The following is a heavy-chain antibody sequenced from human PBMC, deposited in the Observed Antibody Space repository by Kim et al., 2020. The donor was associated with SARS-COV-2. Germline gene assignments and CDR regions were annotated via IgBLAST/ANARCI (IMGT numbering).Heavy chain of an antibody. V-gene: IGHV3-33*01. Sequence: YADSEKGRFTLSRNKSKNPLYLRMNSLRAEATAVYYCAGGVVAATIGSDYWGQGTLVTVSS. J-gene: IGHJ4*02. CDR3: AGGVVAATIGSDY. D-gene: IGHD2-15*01.